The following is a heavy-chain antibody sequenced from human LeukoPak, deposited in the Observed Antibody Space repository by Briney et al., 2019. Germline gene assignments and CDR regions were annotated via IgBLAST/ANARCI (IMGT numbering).Heavy chain of an antibody. CDR3: ARQMRWSKVLDAFDI. V-gene: IGHV4-39*01. D-gene: IGHD2-15*01. CDR2: IYYSGST. Sequence: SETLSLTCTVSGGSISSYYWGWIRQPPGKGLEWIGSIYYSGSTYYNPSLKSRVTISVDTSKNQFSLKLSSVTAADTAVYYCARQMRWSKVLDAFDIWGQGTMVTVSS. CDR1: GGSISSYY. J-gene: IGHJ3*02.